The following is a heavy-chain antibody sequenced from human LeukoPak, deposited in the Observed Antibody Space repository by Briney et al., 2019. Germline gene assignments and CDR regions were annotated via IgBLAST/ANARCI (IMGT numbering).Heavy chain of an antibody. Sequence: SETLSLTCTVSGGSMSSYYWSWIRQPPGKGLEWIGYLFNSGSTNYNPSLKSRVTISVDTSKNQFSLKLSSVTAADTAVYYCASPSAPYTSGWYFGYWGQGTLVTVSS. V-gene: IGHV4-59*01. J-gene: IGHJ4*02. CDR2: LFNSGST. CDR3: ASPSAPYTSGWYFGY. CDR1: GGSMSSYY. D-gene: IGHD6-19*01.